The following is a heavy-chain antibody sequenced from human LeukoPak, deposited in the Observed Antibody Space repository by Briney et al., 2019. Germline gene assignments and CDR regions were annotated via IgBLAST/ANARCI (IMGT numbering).Heavy chain of an antibody. CDR3: ASGMGDSSGYYYFDY. CDR2: ISGSGGST. CDR1: GFTFSSYA. D-gene: IGHD3-22*01. Sequence: GGSLRLSCAASGFTFSSYAMSWVRQAPGQGLELVSAISGSGGSTYYADSVKGRFTISRDNSKNTLYLQMNSLRAEETAVYYCASGMGDSSGYYYFDYWGQGTLVTVSS. J-gene: IGHJ4*02. V-gene: IGHV3-23*01.